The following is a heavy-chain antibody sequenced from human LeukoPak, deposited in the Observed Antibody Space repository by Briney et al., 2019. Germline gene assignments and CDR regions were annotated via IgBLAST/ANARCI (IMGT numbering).Heavy chain of an antibody. D-gene: IGHD5/OR15-5a*01. J-gene: IGHJ2*01. CDR1: GGSISSGGYS. CDR3: ARGSTGNWYFDL. V-gene: IGHV4-30-2*01. CDR2: IYHSGST. Sequence: SQTLSLTCAVSGGSISSGGYSWSWLRQPPGKGLEWIGYIYHSGSTYYNPSLKSRVTISVDRSKNHFSLKLSSVTAADTAVYYCARGSTGNWYFDLWGRGTLVTVSS.